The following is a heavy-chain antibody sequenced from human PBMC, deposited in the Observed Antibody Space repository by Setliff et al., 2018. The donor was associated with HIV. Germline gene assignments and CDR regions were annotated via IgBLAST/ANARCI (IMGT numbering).Heavy chain of an antibody. J-gene: IGHJ4*02. Sequence: LRLSCAASGFTFSSYAMSWVRQAPGKGLEWVSAISGSGGSTYYADSVKGRFTISRDNSKNTLYLQMNSLSAEDTAVYYCAKDYYDFVWGSSLAYWGQGTLVTVSS. D-gene: IGHD3-16*01. CDR3: AKDYYDFVWGSSLAY. CDR1: GFTFSSYA. V-gene: IGHV3-23*01. CDR2: ISGSGGST.